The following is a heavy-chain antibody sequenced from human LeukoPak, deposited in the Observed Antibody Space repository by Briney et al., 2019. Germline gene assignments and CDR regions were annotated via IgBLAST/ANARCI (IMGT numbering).Heavy chain of an antibody. CDR2: IRYDGSNK. Sequence: GGSLRLSCAASGFTFSSYAMSWVRQAPGKGLEWVAFIRYDGSNKYCADSVKGRFTISRDNSKNTLYLQMNSLRAEDTAVYYCAKDPRGYSYGLFDYWGQGTLVTVSS. CDR1: GFTFSSYA. D-gene: IGHD5-18*01. V-gene: IGHV3-30*02. CDR3: AKDPRGYSYGLFDY. J-gene: IGHJ4*02.